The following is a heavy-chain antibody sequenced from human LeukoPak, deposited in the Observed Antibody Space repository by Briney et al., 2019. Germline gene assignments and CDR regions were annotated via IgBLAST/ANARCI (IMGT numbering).Heavy chain of an antibody. CDR2: IYYSGST. D-gene: IGHD6-13*01. V-gene: IGHV4-39*07. J-gene: IGHJ5*02. CDR1: GGSISSSSYY. Sequence: SETLSLTCTVSGGSISSSSYYWGWIRQPPGKGLEWIGSIYYSGSTYYNPSLKSRVTISVDTSKNQFSLKLSSVTAADTAVYYCARDNGRQQLAGNWFDPWGQGTLVTVSS. CDR3: ARDNGRQQLAGNWFDP.